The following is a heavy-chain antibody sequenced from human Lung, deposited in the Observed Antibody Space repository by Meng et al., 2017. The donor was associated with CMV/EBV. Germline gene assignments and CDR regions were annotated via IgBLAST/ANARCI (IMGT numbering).Heavy chain of an antibody. CDR2: ISGTSDYT. D-gene: IGHD1-1*01. V-gene: IGHV3-21*06. J-gene: IGHJ4*02. Sequence: GGSLRLXCAGSGLSFNRHSLNWVRQTPGKGLECVSRISGTSDYTWYADSVKGRFTISRDNARSSLYLQMNSLRPEDTAVYYCASWNDIDDYMYSFDYWGQGXLVTVSS. CDR3: ASWNDIDDYMYSFDY. CDR1: GLSFNRHS.